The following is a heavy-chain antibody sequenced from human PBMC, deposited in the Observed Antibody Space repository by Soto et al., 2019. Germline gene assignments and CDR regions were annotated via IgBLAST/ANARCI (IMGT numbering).Heavy chain of an antibody. D-gene: IGHD4-17*01. Sequence: QVQLVQSGAEVKKPGASVKVSCKASGYTFTSYAMHWVRQAPGQRLEWMGWISAGNGNTKYSQKFQGRVTITRDTSASTAYMELSSLRSEDTAVYYCARNRDETSHDYGDYLSSVYYYYGMDVWGQGTTVTVSS. CDR3: ARNRDETSHDYGDYLSSVYYYYGMDV. J-gene: IGHJ6*02. V-gene: IGHV1-3*01. CDR2: ISAGNGNT. CDR1: GYTFTSYA.